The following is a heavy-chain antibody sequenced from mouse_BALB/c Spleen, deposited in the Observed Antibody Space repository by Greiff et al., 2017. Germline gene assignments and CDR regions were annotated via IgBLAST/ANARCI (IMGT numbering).Heavy chain of an antibody. CDR3: ARMARGYAMDY. V-gene: IGHV2-2*02. J-gene: IGHJ4*01. Sequence: VQLQQSGPGLVQPSQSLSITCTVSGFSLTSYGVHWVRQSPGKGLEWLGVIWSGGSTDYNAAFISRLSISKDNSKSQVFFKMNSLQANDTAIYYCARMARGYAMDYWGQGTSVTVSS. CDR1: GFSLTSYG. CDR2: IWSGGST.